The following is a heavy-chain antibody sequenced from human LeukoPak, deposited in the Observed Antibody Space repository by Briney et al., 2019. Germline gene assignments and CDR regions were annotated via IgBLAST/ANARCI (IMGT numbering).Heavy chain of an antibody. CDR3: AREVGY. CDR2: IRHNGGA. J-gene: IGHJ4*02. CDR1: GYSISSGYF. V-gene: IGHV4-38-2*02. D-gene: IGHD2-15*01. Sequence: SETLSVTCSVSGYSISSGYFWGWIRQPPGKGLEWIGCIRHNGGAYYNPSLQSRVSMSVDTSNNQFSLKLSSVTAADTAVYFCAREVGYWGQGILVTVSS.